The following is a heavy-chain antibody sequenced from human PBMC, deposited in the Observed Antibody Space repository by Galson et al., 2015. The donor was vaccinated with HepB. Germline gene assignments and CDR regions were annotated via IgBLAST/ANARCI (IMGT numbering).Heavy chain of an antibody. J-gene: IGHJ4*02. CDR3: VRNSGYSFGYELGYFDY. Sequence: SVKVSCKASGGIFSSHAISWVRQAPGKGLEWMGGIIGLFGTPKHAQKFQGRVTITADKSTSTAFMEMSSLRSEDTAVYYWVRNSGYSFGYELGYFDYWGQGTLVTVSS. V-gene: IGHV1-69*06. CDR1: GGIFSSHA. CDR2: IIGLFGTP. D-gene: IGHD5-18*01.